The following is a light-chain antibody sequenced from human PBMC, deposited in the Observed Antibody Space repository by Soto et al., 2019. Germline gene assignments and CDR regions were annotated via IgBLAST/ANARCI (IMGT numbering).Light chain of an antibody. CDR2: DAT. J-gene: IGKJ1*01. CDR3: QQSDVSPRT. CDR1: QSISSY. Sequence: DIQMTQSPSSVSASVGDRVTVTCRASQSISSYLNWYQQRPGKAPNLPIYDATRLHSGVPPRFSGSGYGTDFTLTITSLQLEDFATYYCQQSDVSPRTFGQGTKVDIK. V-gene: IGKV1-39*01.